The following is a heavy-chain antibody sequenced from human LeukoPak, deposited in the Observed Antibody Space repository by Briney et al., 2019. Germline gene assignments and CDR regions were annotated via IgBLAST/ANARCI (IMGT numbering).Heavy chain of an antibody. J-gene: IGHJ4*02. Sequence: GGSLRLSCAASGFTFSSYGMHWVRQAPGKGLEWVAVISYDGSNKYYADSVKGRFTISRDNSKNTLYLQMNSLRAEDTAVYYCAKERNPYSGSYYLDYWGQGTLVTVSS. D-gene: IGHD1-26*01. V-gene: IGHV3-30*18. CDR1: GFTFSSYG. CDR3: AKERNPYSGSYYLDY. CDR2: ISYDGSNK.